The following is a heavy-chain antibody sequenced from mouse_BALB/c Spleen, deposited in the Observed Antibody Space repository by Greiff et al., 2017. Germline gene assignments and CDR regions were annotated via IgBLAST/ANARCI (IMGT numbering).Heavy chain of an antibody. V-gene: IGHV14-1*02. D-gene: IGHD1-1*02. J-gene: IGHJ4*01. CDR3: ASVASYAMDY. CDR1: GFNIKDYY. Sequence: EVQLQQSGAELVRPGALVKLSCKASGFNIKDYYMHWVKQRPEQGLEWIGWIDPENGNTKYDPKFQGKATITADTSSNTAYLQLSSLTSEDTAVYYCASVASYAMDYWGQGTSVTVSS. CDR2: IDPENGNT.